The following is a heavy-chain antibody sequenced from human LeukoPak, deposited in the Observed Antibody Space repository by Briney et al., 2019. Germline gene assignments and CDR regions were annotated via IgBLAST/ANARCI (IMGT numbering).Heavy chain of an antibody. D-gene: IGHD5-18*01. V-gene: IGHV1-69*13. Sequence: SVKVSCKASGGTFSSYAISWVRQAPGQGLEWLGGIIPIFGTANYAQKFQGRVTITADESTSTAYMEPSSLRSEDTAVYYCATDLIGYGFDGSDYWGQGTLVTVSS. CDR1: GGTFSSYA. CDR2: IIPIFGTA. CDR3: ATDLIGYGFDGSDY. J-gene: IGHJ4*02.